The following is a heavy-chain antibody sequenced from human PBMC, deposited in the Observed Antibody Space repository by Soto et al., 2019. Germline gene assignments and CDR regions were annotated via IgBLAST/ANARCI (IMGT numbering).Heavy chain of an antibody. J-gene: IGHJ4*02. V-gene: IGHV3-7*01. D-gene: IGHD3-10*01. CDR2: IKQDGSEK. Sequence: EVQLVESGGGLVQPGGSLRLSCTASGFSFSNSWMGWVRRIPGKGLEWVAHIKQDGSEKYHVDSVKGRLTISRDNAKNSLYLQMNSLRAEDTAVYYCARGGAWFIDYWGQGTLVTVSS. CDR3: ARGGAWFIDY. CDR1: GFSFSNSW.